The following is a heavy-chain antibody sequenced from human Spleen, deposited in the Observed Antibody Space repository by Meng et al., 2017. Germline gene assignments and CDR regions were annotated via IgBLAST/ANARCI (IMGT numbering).Heavy chain of an antibody. CDR2: ISGSGGST. D-gene: IGHD2-21*02. Sequence: GESLKISCAASGFTFTNYAMSWVRQAPGKGLEWVSSISGSGGSTSYADSVKGRFTISRDNSKNTLYLQMHSLRAGDTAVYYCAKGQVVTARGGYYFDYWGQGTLVTVSS. CDR1: GFTFTNYA. J-gene: IGHJ4*02. CDR3: AKGQVVTARGGYYFDY. V-gene: IGHV3-23*01.